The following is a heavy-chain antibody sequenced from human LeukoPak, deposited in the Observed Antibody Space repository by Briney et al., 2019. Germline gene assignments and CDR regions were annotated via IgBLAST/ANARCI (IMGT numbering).Heavy chain of an antibody. CDR2: ISYDGSNK. CDR3: ARGGLRDGYNHDAFDI. CDR1: GFTFSSYA. Sequence: GRSLRLSCAASGFTFSSYAMHWVRQAPGKGLEWVAVISYDGSNKYYADSVKGRFTISRDNSKNTLYLQMNSLRAEDTAVYYCARGGLRDGYNHDAFDIWGQGTMVTVSS. J-gene: IGHJ3*02. D-gene: IGHD5-24*01. V-gene: IGHV3-30*01.